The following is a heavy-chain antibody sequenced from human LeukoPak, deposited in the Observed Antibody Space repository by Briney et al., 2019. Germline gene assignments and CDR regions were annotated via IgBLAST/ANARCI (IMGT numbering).Heavy chain of an antibody. CDR3: ARDADYGDLGCTLWFDP. V-gene: IGHV1-69*05. Sequence: SVKVSCKASGGTFSSYAISWVRQAPGQGLEWMGGIIPIFGTANYAQKFQGRVTITTDESTSTAYMELSRLRSEDTAVYYCARDADYGDLGCTLWFDPWGQGTLVTVSS. CDR2: IIPIFGTA. CDR1: GGTFSSYA. D-gene: IGHD4-17*01. J-gene: IGHJ5*02.